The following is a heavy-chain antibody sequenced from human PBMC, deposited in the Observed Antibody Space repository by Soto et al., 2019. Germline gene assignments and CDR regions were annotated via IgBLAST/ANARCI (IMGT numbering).Heavy chain of an antibody. CDR2: IYATGTT. V-gene: IGHV4-4*07. Sequence: SETLSLTCTVSGASISGFYWSWIRKSAGKGLEWIGRIYATGTTDYNPSLKSRVMMSVDTSKKQFSLKLRPVTAADTAVYYCVRDGTKTLRDWFDPWGQGIAVTVSS. CDR3: VRDGTKTLRDWFDP. CDR1: GASISGFY. D-gene: IGHD1-1*01. J-gene: IGHJ5*02.